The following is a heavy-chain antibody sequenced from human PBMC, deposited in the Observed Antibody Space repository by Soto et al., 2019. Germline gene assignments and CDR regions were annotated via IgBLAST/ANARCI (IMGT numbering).Heavy chain of an antibody. Sequence: SVKVSCKASGCTFSSYSISWVRQAPGQGLEWMGGIIPIFGTANYAQKFQGRVTITADESTSTAYMELSSLRSEDTAVYYCARDLRDSSGFDYWGQGTLVTVSS. J-gene: IGHJ4*02. CDR3: ARDLRDSSGFDY. D-gene: IGHD3-22*01. CDR1: GCTFSSYS. CDR2: IIPIFGTA. V-gene: IGHV1-69*13.